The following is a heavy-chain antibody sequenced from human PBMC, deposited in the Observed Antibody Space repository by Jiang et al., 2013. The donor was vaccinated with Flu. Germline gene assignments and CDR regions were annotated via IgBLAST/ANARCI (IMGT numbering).Heavy chain of an antibody. CDR2: GNHGGST. J-gene: IGHJ4*02. V-gene: IGHV4-34*01. Sequence: LLKPSETLSLTCAVYAGPFSGYLWTWVRQPPGKGLEWIGEGNHGGSTNYNPSLASRVTISVDTSKNQFSLKVTSVTAADSGIYYCARVVLNKNIVRGLPKRTYYFDTWGQGTLVTASS. CDR1: AGPFSGYL. CDR3: ARVVLNKNIVRGLPKRTYYFDT. D-gene: IGHD3-16*02.